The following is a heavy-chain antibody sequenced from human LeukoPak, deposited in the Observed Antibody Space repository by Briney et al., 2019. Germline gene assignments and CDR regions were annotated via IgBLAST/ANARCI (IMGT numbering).Heavy chain of an antibody. CDR2: IDGNGRTT. CDR1: GFTFSSEW. J-gene: IGHJ4*02. D-gene: IGHD1-26*01. Sequence: GGSLRLSCAASGFTFSSEWMHWVRQAPGRGLVWISHIDGNGRTTNYGDSVRGRFTVSRDNAKNTLYLQMNSLRAEDTAVYYCARDLSGSYPIDYWGQGTLVTVSS. CDR3: ARDLSGSYPIDY. V-gene: IGHV3-74*01.